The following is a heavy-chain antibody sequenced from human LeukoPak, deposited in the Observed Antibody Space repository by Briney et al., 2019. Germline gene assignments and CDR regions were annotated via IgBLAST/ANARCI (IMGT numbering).Heavy chain of an antibody. V-gene: IGHV4-39*07. CDR1: GGSISSSSYS. CDR3: ARDGAGDSSGKYYLDF. CDR2: IYYSGST. Sequence: RASETLSLTCTVSGGSISSSSYSWGGIRQPPGKGLGWMGSIYYSGSTYYNPSLKSRVTISLDTSKNQFSLKLSSVTAADTAVYYCARDGAGDSSGKYYLDFWGQGTLVTVSS. D-gene: IGHD3-22*01. J-gene: IGHJ4*02.